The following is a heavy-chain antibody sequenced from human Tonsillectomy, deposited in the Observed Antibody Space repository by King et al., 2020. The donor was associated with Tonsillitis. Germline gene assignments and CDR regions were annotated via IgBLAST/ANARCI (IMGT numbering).Heavy chain of an antibody. Sequence: VQLVESGGGLVQPGGSLRLSCAASGFTVSNNYMSWVRKAPGKGLEWVSVIYNGGSTYYAYSVKGRFTISRHNSKNTLYLQMNRRRAEDTAVYYCASGAAYYYYGKDVWGQGTTVTVYS. V-gene: IGHV3-53*04. J-gene: IGHJ6*02. D-gene: IGHD1-26*01. CDR2: IYNGGST. CDR1: GFTVSNNY. CDR3: ASGAAYYYYGKDV.